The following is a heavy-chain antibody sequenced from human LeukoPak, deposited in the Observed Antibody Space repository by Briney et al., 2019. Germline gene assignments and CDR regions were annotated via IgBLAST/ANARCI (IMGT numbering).Heavy chain of an antibody. D-gene: IGHD5-12*01. V-gene: IGHV4-59*01. CDR2: IYYSGST. Sequence: KPSETLSLTCTVSGGSISSYYWSWIRQPPGKGLEWLGYIYYSGSTNYNPSLKSRVTISVDTSKNQFSLKLSSVTAADTAVYYCARYRNGPLASYWYFELWGRGTLVTVSS. J-gene: IGHJ2*01. CDR3: ARYRNGPLASYWYFEL. CDR1: GGSISSYY.